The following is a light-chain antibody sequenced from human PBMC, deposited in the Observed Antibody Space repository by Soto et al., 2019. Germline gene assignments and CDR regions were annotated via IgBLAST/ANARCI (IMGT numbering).Light chain of an antibody. CDR3: QQRSNWPLT. CDR2: WAS. CDR1: QSLLANCNNKNC. V-gene: IGKV4-1*01. Sequence: DIVMTQSPDSLAVSLGERATINCKSSQSLLANCNNKNCLAWYQHKPGQPPKMLILWASTRESGVPDRFSGSGSGTDFTLTISSLQAEDAAVYYCQQRSNWPLTFGQGTKLEIK. J-gene: IGKJ2*01.